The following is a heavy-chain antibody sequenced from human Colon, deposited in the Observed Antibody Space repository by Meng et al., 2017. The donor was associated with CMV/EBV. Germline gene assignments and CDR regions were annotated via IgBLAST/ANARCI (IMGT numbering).Heavy chain of an antibody. CDR1: GFTFSNYW. V-gene: IGHV3-74*01. CDR3: ARDRSFYTTGPHFDY. D-gene: IGHD2-2*02. J-gene: IGHJ4*02. CDR2: INLDGSTT. Sequence: GGSLRLSCATSGFTFSNYWMRWVRQAPGKGLVWVSRINLDGSTTTYADSVEGRFTISRDHAKNTVYLQMNSLRAEDTAVYYCARDRSFYTTGPHFDYWGQGTLVTVSS.